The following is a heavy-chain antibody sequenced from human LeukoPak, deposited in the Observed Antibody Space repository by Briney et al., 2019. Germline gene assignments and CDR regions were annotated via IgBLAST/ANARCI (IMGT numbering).Heavy chain of an antibody. CDR2: IYYSGST. V-gene: IGHV4-59*01. D-gene: IGHD3-10*01. CDR1: GGSISSYY. J-gene: IGHJ4*02. Sequence: SETLSLTCTVSGGSISSYYWSWIRQPPGKGLEWIGYIYYSGSTNYNPSLKSRVTISVDTSKNQFSLKLSSVTAADTAVYYCARVGTYGSGSYLSWLNYWGQGTLVTVSS. CDR3: ARVGTYGSGSYLSWLNY.